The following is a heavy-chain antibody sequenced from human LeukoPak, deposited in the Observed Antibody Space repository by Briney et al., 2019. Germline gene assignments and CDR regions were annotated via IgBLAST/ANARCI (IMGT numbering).Heavy chain of an antibody. CDR1: GFTFSSYG. V-gene: IGHV3-33*01. D-gene: IGHD3-22*01. Sequence: GGSLRLSCAASGFTFSSYGMHWVRLAPGKGLEWVAVIWYDGSNKYSADSVKGRFTISRDNSKNTLYLQMYSLRAEDTAVYYCARDSSGYFGDWGQGTLVTVSS. CDR3: ARDSSGYFGD. CDR2: IWYDGSNK. J-gene: IGHJ4*02.